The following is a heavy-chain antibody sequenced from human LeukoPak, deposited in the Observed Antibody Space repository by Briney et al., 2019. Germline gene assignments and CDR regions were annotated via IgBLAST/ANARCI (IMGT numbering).Heavy chain of an antibody. Sequence: NSSETLSLTCAVYGGSFSGYYWRWIWIRQPPGKGLEWIGEINHSGSTNYKASLKSRVTISLDTSKNQFSLKLTSVTAADTAVYYCARDRFTTATFRNNYYGMDVWGQGTTVTVSS. J-gene: IGHJ6*02. D-gene: IGHD2-15*01. CDR1: GGSFSGYY. CDR3: ARDRFTTATFRNNYYGMDV. CDR2: INHSGST. V-gene: IGHV4-34*01.